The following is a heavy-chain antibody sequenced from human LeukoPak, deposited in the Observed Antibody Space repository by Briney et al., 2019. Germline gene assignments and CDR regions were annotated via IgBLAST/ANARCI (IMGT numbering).Heavy chain of an antibody. J-gene: IGHJ5*02. Sequence: QPGRSLRLSCAASGFTFSSYGMHWVHQAPGKGLEWVAVISYDGSNKYYADSVKGRFTISRDNSKNTLYLQMNSLRAEDTAVYYCAKIFCGGSCNWFDPWGQGTLVTVSS. D-gene: IGHD2-15*01. CDR2: ISYDGSNK. CDR3: AKIFCGGSCNWFDP. V-gene: IGHV3-30*18. CDR1: GFTFSSYG.